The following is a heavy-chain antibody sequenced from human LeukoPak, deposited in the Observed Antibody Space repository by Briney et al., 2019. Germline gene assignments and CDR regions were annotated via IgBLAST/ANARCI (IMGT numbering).Heavy chain of an antibody. CDR1: GFTFGSYA. D-gene: IGHD2-2*01. CDR2: ISGSGGST. Sequence: SGGSLRLSCAASGFTFGSYALNWVRQAPGKGLEWVSAISGSGGSTYYADSVKGRFTISRDNSKNTLYLQMSSLRVEDTAVYYCAKPIVVVPAGPGDYWVQGTLVTVSS. V-gene: IGHV3-23*01. J-gene: IGHJ4*02. CDR3: AKPIVVVPAGPGDY.